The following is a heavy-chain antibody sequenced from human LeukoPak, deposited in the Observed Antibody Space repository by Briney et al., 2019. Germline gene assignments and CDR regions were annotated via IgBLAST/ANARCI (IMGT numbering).Heavy chain of an antibody. Sequence: ASVKVSCKASGYTFTTSVMHWVRQAPGQRLEWMGWINAGNGNTKCPQRFQGRVTITRDTSATTVYMDLSSLRSEDTAVYYCARPFRGVSGYDAYDIWGQGTLVTVS. D-gene: IGHD3-10*01. CDR3: ARPFRGVSGYDAYDI. V-gene: IGHV1-3*01. CDR2: INAGNGNT. CDR1: GYTFTTSV. J-gene: IGHJ3*02.